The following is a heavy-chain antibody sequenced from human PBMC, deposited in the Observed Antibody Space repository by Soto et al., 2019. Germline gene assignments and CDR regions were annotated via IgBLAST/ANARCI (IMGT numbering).Heavy chain of an antibody. CDR3: ARDRGVAPPVAGNTHYYYYMDV. J-gene: IGHJ6*03. CDR1: GYSFTNYG. D-gene: IGHD6-19*01. Sequence: QDRLVQSGGEVKKPGASVKVSCKASGYSFTNYGITWVRQAPGQGFEWMGWISAYNGDTNYAQKLQGRVTSTTDASPSSSYLEWRSLRCEDTAVYYCARDRGVAPPVAGNTHYYYYMDVWGKGTTVTVSS. V-gene: IGHV1-18*01. CDR2: ISAYNGDT.